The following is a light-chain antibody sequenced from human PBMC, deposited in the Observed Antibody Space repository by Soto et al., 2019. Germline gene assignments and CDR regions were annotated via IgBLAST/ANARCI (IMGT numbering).Light chain of an antibody. CDR1: QSLLHRSGYIY. CDR3: MQTLQTRT. Sequence: DIVMTQSPLSLPVPAGEAASIXXRSTQSLLHRSGYIYLDWYLQKPGQSPXXLIYLGFNRAAGVPDRFSASGSGTDFTLKISRVEAEDVGVYYCMQTLQTRTFGQGTKVDIK. V-gene: IGKV2-28*01. J-gene: IGKJ1*01. CDR2: LGF.